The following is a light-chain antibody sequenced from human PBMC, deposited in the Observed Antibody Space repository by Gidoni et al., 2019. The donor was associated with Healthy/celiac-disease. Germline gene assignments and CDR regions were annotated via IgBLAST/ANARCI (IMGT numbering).Light chain of an antibody. Sequence: DIQMTQSPSTLSASVGDRVTLTCRASQSISSWLAWYQQKPGKAPKLLIYKASGLETGVPSRFSGSGSGTEFTLTISSLQPDDFATYYCQQYNSYPLTFGGGTNVEIK. V-gene: IGKV1-5*03. CDR1: QSISSW. J-gene: IGKJ4*01. CDR2: KAS. CDR3: QQYNSYPLT.